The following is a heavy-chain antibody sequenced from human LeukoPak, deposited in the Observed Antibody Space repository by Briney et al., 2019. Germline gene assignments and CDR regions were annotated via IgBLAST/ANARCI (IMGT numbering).Heavy chain of an antibody. CDR2: INPSGGST. CDR1: GYTLTSYY. Sequence: ASVKVSCKASGYTLTSYYMHWVRQAPGQGLEWMGIINPSGGSTSYAQKFQGRVTMTRDTSTSTVYMELSSLRSEDTAVYYCASETAMMVLPDYWGQGTLVTVSS. J-gene: IGHJ4*02. D-gene: IGHD3-10*01. CDR3: ASETAMMVLPDY. V-gene: IGHV1-46*01.